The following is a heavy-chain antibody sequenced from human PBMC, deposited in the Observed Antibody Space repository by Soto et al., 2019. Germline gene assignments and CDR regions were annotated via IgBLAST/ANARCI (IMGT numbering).Heavy chain of an antibody. Sequence: QLKLQESGPRLVKPSETLSLTCTVSGGSITSSHYYWGWIRQPPGKGLEWIGTIYYSGTTSYHPSLKSRVTIAADTSKNQFSLRLSSVTAADTAVYYCARHGPTWVAQVLYFDYWGQGALVTVSS. CDR1: GGSITSSHYY. CDR2: IYYSGTT. J-gene: IGHJ4*02. V-gene: IGHV4-39*01. CDR3: ARHGPTWVAQVLYFDY. D-gene: IGHD7-27*01.